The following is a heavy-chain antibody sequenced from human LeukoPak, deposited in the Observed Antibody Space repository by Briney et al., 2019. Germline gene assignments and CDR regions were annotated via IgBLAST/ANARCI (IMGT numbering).Heavy chain of an antibody. CDR3: ARTSTLFWSDYFDY. V-gene: IGHV5-51*01. J-gene: IGHJ4*02. D-gene: IGHD2-8*02. CDR2: IYTGDSHT. CDR1: GYSITTNW. Sequence: GESLKISCKGAGYSITTNWIGWVRPMPGKVLEWMGIIYTGDSHTRYNPSFQGQVTMSADKSTNTAYLQWSSLRASDTAIYYCARTSTLFWSDYFDYWGQGNLVTVSS.